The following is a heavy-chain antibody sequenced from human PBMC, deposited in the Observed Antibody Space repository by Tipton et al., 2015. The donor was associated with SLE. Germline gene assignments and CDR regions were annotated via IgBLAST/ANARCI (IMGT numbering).Heavy chain of an antibody. D-gene: IGHD6-13*01. J-gene: IGHJ4*02. CDR2: MYYSGNT. V-gene: IGHV4-39*01. CDR1: GVSISSRTYY. CDR3: ARSKSRYSSHYFGSFAY. Sequence: GSLRLSCTVSGVSISSRTYYWGWIRQPPGKGLEWIGSMYYSGNTYYNPSLKTRVTISVDTSKNQFSLKLSSVTAADTAVYYCARSKSRYSSHYFGSFAYWGLGTLVTVSS.